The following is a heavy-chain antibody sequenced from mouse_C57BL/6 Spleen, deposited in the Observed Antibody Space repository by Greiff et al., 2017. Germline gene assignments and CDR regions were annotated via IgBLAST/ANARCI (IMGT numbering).Heavy chain of an antibody. CDR1: GFNIKDYY. CDR3: ARDDGYYSWFAD. CDR2: IDPEDGET. Sequence: EVKLMESGAELVKPGASVKLSCTASGFNIKDYYMHWVKQRTEQGLEWIGRIDPEDGETKYAPQFQGKATITADTSSNTAYLQLSSLTSEDTAVYYCARDDGYYSWFADWGQGTLVTVSA. D-gene: IGHD2-3*01. V-gene: IGHV14-2*01. J-gene: IGHJ3*01.